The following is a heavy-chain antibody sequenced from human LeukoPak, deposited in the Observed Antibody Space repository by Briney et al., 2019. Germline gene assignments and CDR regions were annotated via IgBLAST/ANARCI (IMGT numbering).Heavy chain of an antibody. CDR1: GFTFSTYT. Sequence: GGSLRLSCAASGFTFSTYTMHWVRQTPGKGLEWVAVISYDGSNKYYADSVKGRFTISRDNAKNSLYLQMNSLRVEDTAVYYCAKEGRSLQTYWGQGTLVTVSS. V-gene: IGHV3-30*04. J-gene: IGHJ4*02. D-gene: IGHD5-24*01. CDR3: AKEGRSLQTY. CDR2: ISYDGSNK.